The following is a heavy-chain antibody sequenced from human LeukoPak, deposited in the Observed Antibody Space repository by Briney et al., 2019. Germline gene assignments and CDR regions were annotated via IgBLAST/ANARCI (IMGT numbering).Heavy chain of an antibody. J-gene: IGHJ4*02. V-gene: IGHV5-51*01. CDR3: ARRLTSGWTFDY. CDR1: GSSFTTYW. CDR2: IYPGDSDT. D-gene: IGHD6-19*01. Sequence: GASLQISCKGSGSSFTTYWIAWVRQLPGKGLEWMGIIYPGDSDTRYSPSFQGQVTTSADKSISTAYLQWSSLKASDTAMYFCARRLTSGWTFDYWGQGTLVTVSS.